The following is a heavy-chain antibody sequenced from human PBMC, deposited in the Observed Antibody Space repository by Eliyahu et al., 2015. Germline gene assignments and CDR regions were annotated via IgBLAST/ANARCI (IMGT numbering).Heavy chain of an antibody. CDR2: INPNXGGT. V-gene: IGHV1-2*04. CDR1: GXPFTGXX. J-gene: IGHJ5*02. Sequence: QVQLVQSGXEVXKPGASVKVSCKXSGXPFTGXXMHWVRQXPGQGXEWMGWINPNXGGTNYAQKFQGWVTMTRDTSISTAYMELSRLRSDDTAVYYCARGRRVKGSYYAYNWFDPWGQGTLVTVSS. CDR3: ARGRRVKGSYYAYNWFDP. D-gene: IGHD1-26*01.